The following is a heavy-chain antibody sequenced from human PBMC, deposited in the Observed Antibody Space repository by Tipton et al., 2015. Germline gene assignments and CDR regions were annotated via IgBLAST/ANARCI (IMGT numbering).Heavy chain of an antibody. CDR3: ARGPAPLDY. Sequence: LRLSCTVSGDSISRSTDYWGWIRQPPGKGLEWIGTIYNSGRTYYNPSLQSQVAVSVDTSKNQFSLKLRSVTAADTAVYYCARGPAPLDYWGQGILVTVSS. J-gene: IGHJ4*02. V-gene: IGHV4-39*01. CDR1: GDSISRSTDY. CDR2: IYNSGRT. D-gene: IGHD2-2*01.